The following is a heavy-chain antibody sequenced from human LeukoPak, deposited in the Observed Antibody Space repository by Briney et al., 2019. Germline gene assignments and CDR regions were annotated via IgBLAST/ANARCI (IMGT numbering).Heavy chain of an antibody. CDR1: GGSISGSSYY. J-gene: IGHJ4*02. CDR2: ISSSNSYI. D-gene: IGHD3-22*01. Sequence: PSETLSLTCTVSGGSISGSSYYWGWIRQPPGKGLEWVSYISSSNSYIYYADSVKGRFTISRDNAKNSLYLQMNSLRAEDTAVYYCARGGTYYYDASDYWGQGTLVTVSS. CDR3: ARGGTYYYDASDY. V-gene: IGHV3-21*01.